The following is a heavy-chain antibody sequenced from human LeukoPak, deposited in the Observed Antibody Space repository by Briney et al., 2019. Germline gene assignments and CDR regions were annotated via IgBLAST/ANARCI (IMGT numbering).Heavy chain of an antibody. D-gene: IGHD3-10*02. CDR3: AELGITMIGGV. CDR2: ISSSRNYK. J-gene: IGHJ6*03. V-gene: IGHV3-21*01. CDR1: GFTFSDYS. Sequence: GGSLRLSCAASGFTFSDYSLSWVRQAPGKGLEWVSSISSSRNYKYYSDSVKGRFTISTDNAKYSLDLQMNSLRAEDTAVYYCAELGITMIGGVWGKGTTVTI.